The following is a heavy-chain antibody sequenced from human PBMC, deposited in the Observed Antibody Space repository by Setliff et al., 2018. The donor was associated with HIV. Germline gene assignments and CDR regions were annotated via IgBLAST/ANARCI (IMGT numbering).Heavy chain of an antibody. CDR1: DDPISSYY. V-gene: IGHV4-4*07. J-gene: IGHJ5*02. Sequence: NPSDTLSLTCYVTDDPISSYYWSWVRQPAGKGLEWIGRLYVSGDTNYNPSLKSRVTMSLDTSKKHFSLNLKSVTAADTAVYYCARYYGSGTYHRWFDPWGQGTPVTVSS. CDR3: ARYYGSGTYHRWFDP. D-gene: IGHD3-10*01. CDR2: LYVSGDT.